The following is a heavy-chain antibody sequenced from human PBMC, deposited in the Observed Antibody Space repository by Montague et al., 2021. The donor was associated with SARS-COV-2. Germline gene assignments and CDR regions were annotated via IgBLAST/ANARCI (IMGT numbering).Heavy chain of an antibody. CDR3: ARAPPYYDFDS. J-gene: IGHJ4*02. CDR1: GDSISDYY. V-gene: IGHV4-59*01. D-gene: IGHD3-3*01. CDR2: FSNNGDT. Sequence: SETLSLTCTVSGDSISDYYWGWIRQPPGRGLEWIAHFSNNGDTRYSPSLKSRVTISTDTSKNQFSLMMASVTAADTAVYFCARAPPYYDFDSWGQGTLVTVSS.